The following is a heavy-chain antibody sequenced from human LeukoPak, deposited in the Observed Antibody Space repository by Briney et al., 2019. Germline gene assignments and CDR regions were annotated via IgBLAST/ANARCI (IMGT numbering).Heavy chain of an antibody. CDR3: ARYGGSGTYYFDY. Sequence: SETLSLTCTVSGGSVSSGGYAWTWFRQSPGKGLEWIGYIYDSGSTYYKPSLRSRVTISLDGSNNQFSLKMTSVTAADTAVYYCARYGGSGTYYFDYWGQGTPVTVSS. D-gene: IGHD3-10*01. J-gene: IGHJ4*02. CDR2: IYDSGST. CDR1: GGSVSSGGYA. V-gene: IGHV4-30-2*06.